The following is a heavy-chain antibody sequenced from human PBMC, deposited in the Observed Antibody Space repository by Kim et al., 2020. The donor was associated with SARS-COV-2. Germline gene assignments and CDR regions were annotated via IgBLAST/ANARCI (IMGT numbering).Heavy chain of an antibody. Sequence: SETLSLTCTVSGGSISSGDSYWSWIRQPPGKGLEWIGYTHHSGSTYYNPSLKSRVTISIDTSKSQFSLKLTSVTAADTAVYYCARGYCSTTSCFMWGNWFDPLGQGTLVTVSS. D-gene: IGHD2-2*01. CDR1: GGSISSGDSY. CDR3: ARGYCSTTSCFMWGNWFDP. CDR2: THHSGST. V-gene: IGHV4-30-4*01. J-gene: IGHJ5*02.